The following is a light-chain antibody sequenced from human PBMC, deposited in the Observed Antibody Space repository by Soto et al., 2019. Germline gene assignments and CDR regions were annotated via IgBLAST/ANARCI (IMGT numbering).Light chain of an antibody. V-gene: IGKV4-1*01. CDR3: QQYFSIPLT. CDR1: QSCLYSSNNKNH. Sequence: DIGMTQSPDPLAVSLTERATMNCKSSQSCLYSSNNKNHLAWYQQKPGQPPKLLISWASTRDSGVPDRFNGSGSGTDFTLTISSLQAEDVAVYHCQQYFSIPLTFGGGTKVDIK. J-gene: IGKJ4*01. CDR2: WAS.